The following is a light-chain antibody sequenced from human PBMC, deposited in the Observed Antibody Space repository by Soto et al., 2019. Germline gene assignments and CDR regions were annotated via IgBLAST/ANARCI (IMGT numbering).Light chain of an antibody. CDR3: QQYNNWPQVT. J-gene: IGKJ1*01. CDR2: GAS. CDR1: PSVSSN. Sequence: ERVRTRSRATTSVSPGAWDSLSGRASPSVSSNLAWYQQKPGQAPRLLIYGASTRATGIPATFSGSGSGTEFTLTISRLEPEDFAVYYCQQYNNWPQVTVGQGTKVDIK. V-gene: IGKV3-15*01.